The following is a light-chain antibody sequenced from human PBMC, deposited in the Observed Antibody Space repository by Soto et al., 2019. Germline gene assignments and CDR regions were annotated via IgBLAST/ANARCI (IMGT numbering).Light chain of an antibody. Sequence: EIVLLQSPGTLSLSPGARDTLSGRNSQSVSSRYLAWYQQKPGQAHRLLIYAASSRATGIPDRFSGSGSGTDFTLTISRLEPEDFAVYYCKQYGSSLFRFGPGTKVDIK. CDR2: AAS. V-gene: IGKV3-20*01. CDR3: KQYGSSLFR. CDR1: QSVSSRY. J-gene: IGKJ3*01.